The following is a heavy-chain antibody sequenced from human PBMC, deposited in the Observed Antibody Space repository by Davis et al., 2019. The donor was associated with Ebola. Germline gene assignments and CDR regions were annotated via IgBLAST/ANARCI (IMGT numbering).Heavy chain of an antibody. D-gene: IGHD3-3*01. J-gene: IGHJ5*02. CDR2: IYYSGST. V-gene: IGHV4-30-4*01. Sequence: PSETLSLTCTVSGGSISSGDHFWSWIRQPPGLGLEWIGYIYYSGSTYYNPSLKSRFVISVDTSKNQFSLQLNSVTPEDTAVYYCARGKYDFWSGQINWFDPWGQGTLVTVSS. CDR1: GGSISSGDHF. CDR3: ARGKYDFWSGQINWFDP.